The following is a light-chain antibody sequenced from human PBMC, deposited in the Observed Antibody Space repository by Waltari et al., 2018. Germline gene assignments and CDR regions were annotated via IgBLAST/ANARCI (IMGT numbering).Light chain of an antibody. J-gene: IGLJ3*02. V-gene: IGLV1-51*02. CDR3: GTWDSSLSAVV. CDR2: ADE. CDR1: NSNIGNNY. Sequence: QSVLTQPPSVSAAPGQKVTVSCSGSNSNIGNNYVSWYQQLPGTAPKLIIYADERPPSGTPDRSASSTSASSATLAITGLQTGEEADYYCGTWDSSLSAVVFGGGTKLTVL.